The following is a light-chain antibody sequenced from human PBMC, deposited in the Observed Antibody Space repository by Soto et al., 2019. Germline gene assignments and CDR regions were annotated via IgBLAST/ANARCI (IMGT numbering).Light chain of an antibody. CDR3: QQNGSLPIT. CDR1: QSLRGGY. V-gene: IGKV3-20*01. J-gene: IGKJ5*01. Sequence: EIVLTQSPGTLSLSPGERATLSCRASQSLRGGYLAWFQQKPGQTPRLLIYSASNRATGIPDRFSGSGSGTDFTLTISRLEPEYFVVYYCQQNGSLPITFGQGTRLEI. CDR2: SAS.